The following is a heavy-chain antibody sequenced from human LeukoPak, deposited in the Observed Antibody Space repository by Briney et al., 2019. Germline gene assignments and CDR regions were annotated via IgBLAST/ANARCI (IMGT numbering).Heavy chain of an antibody. V-gene: IGHV3-23*01. Sequence: GGSVTLPCAPCSFPYSNYGMICVRDARGRALECVSTLSGSGGSIHYAGSVKGRFTNSRDNSKNTLYLQMSSLRAEDTAVYYCAKGDTGIIRRYYFDYWGQGTLVTVSS. J-gene: IGHJ4*02. CDR1: SFPYSNYG. D-gene: IGHD5-18*01. CDR2: LSGSGGSI. CDR3: AKGDTGIIRRYYFDY.